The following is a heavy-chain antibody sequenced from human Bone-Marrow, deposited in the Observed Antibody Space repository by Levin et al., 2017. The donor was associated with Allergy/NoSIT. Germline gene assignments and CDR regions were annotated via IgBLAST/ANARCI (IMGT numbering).Heavy chain of an antibody. D-gene: IGHD3-3*01. CDR2: IIPIFGTA. J-gene: IGHJ6*02. CDR3: ASLLFGTVEWGDYGMDV. V-gene: IGHV1-69*13. CDR1: GGTFSSYA. Sequence: SVKVSCKASGGTFSSYAISWVRQAPGQGLEWMGGIIPIFGTANYAQKFQGRVTITADESTSTAYMELSSLRSEDTAVYYCASLLFGTVEWGDYGMDVWGQGTTVTVSS.